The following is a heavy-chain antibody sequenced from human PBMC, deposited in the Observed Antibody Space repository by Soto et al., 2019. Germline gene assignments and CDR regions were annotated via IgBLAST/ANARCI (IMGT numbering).Heavy chain of an antibody. CDR2: INPSGGST. J-gene: IGHJ6*03. V-gene: IGHV1-46*03. D-gene: IGHD2-2*01. CDR1: GYTFTSYY. Sequence: GASVKVSCKASGYTFTSYYMHWVRQATGQGLEWMGIINPSGGSTSYAQKFQGRVTMTRDTSTSTVYMELSSLRSEDTAVYYCARDREDIVVVLAASQGPYYYYYMDVWGKGTTVTVSS. CDR3: ARDREDIVVVLAASQGPYYYYYMDV.